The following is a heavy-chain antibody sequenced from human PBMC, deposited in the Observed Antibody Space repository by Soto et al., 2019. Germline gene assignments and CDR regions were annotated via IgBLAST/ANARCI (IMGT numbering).Heavy chain of an antibody. CDR1: GFSFSNYN. Sequence: PGGSLRLSCVASGFSFSNYNMNWVRQAPGKGLEWVSYITDSSDTVHYADSVRGRFTISRDNAESSLYLQMNSLRDEDTAVYLCARDFDHGYYLDYWGRGTLVTVSS. J-gene: IGHJ4*02. D-gene: IGHD3-9*01. V-gene: IGHV3-48*02. CDR2: ITDSSDTV. CDR3: ARDFDHGYYLDY.